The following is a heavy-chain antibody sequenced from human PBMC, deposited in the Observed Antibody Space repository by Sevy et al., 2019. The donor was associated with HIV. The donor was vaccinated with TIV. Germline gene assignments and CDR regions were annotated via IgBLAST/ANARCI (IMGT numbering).Heavy chain of an antibody. D-gene: IGHD2-8*02. CDR2: ISGSGGSA. J-gene: IGHJ3*02. Sequence: GGSLRLSCAASGFTFNKHGMNWVRQAPGKGLEWVSSISGSGGSAYYADSVKGRFTVSRDNSKDTLFLQMNGLRAEDTAVYYCAKDRVVLYPPDQGSFDIWGQRTMVTVSS. CDR1: GFTFNKHG. V-gene: IGHV3-23*01. CDR3: AKDRVVLYPPDQGSFDI.